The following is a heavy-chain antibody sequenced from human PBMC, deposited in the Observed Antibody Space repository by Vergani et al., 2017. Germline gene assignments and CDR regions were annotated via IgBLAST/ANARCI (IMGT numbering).Heavy chain of an antibody. V-gene: IGHV3-33*01. D-gene: IGHD2-2*01. CDR1: GFTFSSYG. J-gene: IGHJ6*03. CDR3: ARVGACSSTSCYVGYYYYYMDV. CDR2: IWYDGSNK. Sequence: QVQMVEYGGGVVQPGRSLRLSCAASGFTFSSYGLHWVRQAPGKGLEWVAVIWYDGSNKYYADSVKGRFTISRDNSKNTLYLQMNSLRAEDTAVYYCARVGACSSTSCYVGYYYYYMDVWGKGTMVTVSS.